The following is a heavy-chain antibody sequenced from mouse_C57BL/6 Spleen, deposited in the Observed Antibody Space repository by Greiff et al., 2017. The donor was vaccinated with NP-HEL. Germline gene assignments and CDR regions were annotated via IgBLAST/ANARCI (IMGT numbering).Heavy chain of an antibody. D-gene: IGHD1-1*01. Sequence: VQLQQSGPELVKPGASVKISCKASGYAFSSSWMNWVKQRPGTGLEWIGRIYPGDGDTNYNGKFKGKATLTADKSSSTAYMQLSSLTSEDSAVYFCARSDYYGSRYYFDYWGQGTTLTASS. CDR1: GYAFSSSW. CDR2: IYPGDGDT. J-gene: IGHJ2*01. V-gene: IGHV1-82*01. CDR3: ARSDYYGSRYYFDY.